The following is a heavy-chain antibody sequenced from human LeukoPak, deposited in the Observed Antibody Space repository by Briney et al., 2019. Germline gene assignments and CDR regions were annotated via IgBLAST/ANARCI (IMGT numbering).Heavy chain of an antibody. CDR1: GYKFTVYY. D-gene: IGHD6-13*01. CDR3: ARRRVGIAAAGTPLNWFDP. J-gene: IGHJ5*02. CDR2: INPNSGGT. V-gene: IGHV1-2*02. Sequence: ASVKVSFTASGYKFTVYYMHWVRQAPGQGIEWMGWINPNSGGTNYAQKFQGRVTMTRDTSISTAYMELSRLRSDDTAVYYCARRRVGIAAAGTPLNWFDPWGQGTLVTVSS.